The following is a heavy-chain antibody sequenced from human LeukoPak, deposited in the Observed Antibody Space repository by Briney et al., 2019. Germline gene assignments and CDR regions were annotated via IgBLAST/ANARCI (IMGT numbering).Heavy chain of an antibody. Sequence: SETLSLTCSVSGGSFGSFYWSWIRQPPGKGLEWIGYIFYSGSNNYNPSLRSRVTISVDTSKNPFSLKLISVTAADTAMYYCARGLNAFDIWGQGTMVTVSS. CDR2: IFYSGSN. D-gene: IGHD1-1*01. V-gene: IGHV4-59*01. J-gene: IGHJ3*02. CDR1: GGSFGSFY. CDR3: ARGLNAFDI.